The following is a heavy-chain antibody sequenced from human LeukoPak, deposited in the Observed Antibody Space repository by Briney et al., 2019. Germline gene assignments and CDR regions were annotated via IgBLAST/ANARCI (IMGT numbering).Heavy chain of an antibody. Sequence: SETLSLTCAVYGGSFSGYYWGWIRQPPGKGLEWIGSIYYSGSTYYNPSLKSRVTISVDTSKNQFSLKLSSVAAADTAVYYCARADLNWNDDLPLYWGQGTLVTVSS. V-gene: IGHV4-34*01. J-gene: IGHJ4*02. CDR2: IYYSGST. CDR1: GGSFSGYY. D-gene: IGHD1-1*01. CDR3: ARADLNWNDDLPLY.